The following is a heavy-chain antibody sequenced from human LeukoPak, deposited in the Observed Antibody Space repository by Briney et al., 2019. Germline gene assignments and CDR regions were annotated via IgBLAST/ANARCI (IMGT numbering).Heavy chain of an antibody. J-gene: IGHJ4*02. CDR2: INPKNVGT. CDR1: GYTFTGYY. V-gene: IGHV1-2*02. D-gene: IGHD6-13*01. CDR3: ARTLYVAAVPGGLDY. Sequence: ASVKVSCKASGYTFTGYYMHWVRQAPGQGLEWMGWINPKNVGTNFAQRFQGRVTMTRDTSSSTVYMELSRLRSDDTAFYYCARTLYVAAVPGGLDYWGQGTLVTVSS.